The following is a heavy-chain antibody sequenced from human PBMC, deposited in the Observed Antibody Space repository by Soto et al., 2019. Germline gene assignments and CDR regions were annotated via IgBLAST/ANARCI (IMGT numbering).Heavy chain of an antibody. CDR2: ISGSGGST. V-gene: IGHV3-23*01. D-gene: IGHD3-3*02. CDR3: AKDLAGRYYYYYYYMDV. Sequence: EVQLLESGGGLVQPGGSLRLSCAASGFTFSSYAMSWVRQAPGKGLEWVSAISGSGGSTYYADSVKGRFTISRDNSKNTLYLQMNSLRAEDTAVYYCAKDLAGRYYYYYYYMDVWGKGTTVTVSS. CDR1: GFTFSSYA. J-gene: IGHJ6*03.